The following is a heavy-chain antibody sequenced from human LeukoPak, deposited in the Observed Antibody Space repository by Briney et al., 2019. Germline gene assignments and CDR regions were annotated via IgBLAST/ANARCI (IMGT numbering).Heavy chain of an antibody. CDR3: ASHSGGYAY. D-gene: IGHD5-12*01. CDR2: IYYSDT. CDR1: AGSISSGGYA. J-gene: IGHJ4*02. V-gene: IGHV4-30-4*07. Sequence: SQTLSLTCAVSAGSISSGGYAWTWIRQPPGKGLEGIGYIYYSDTYYNPSLNSRVTLSADPTTNQFCLRLNSLTAAHTAVYYCASHSGGYAYWGQGTLVTVSS.